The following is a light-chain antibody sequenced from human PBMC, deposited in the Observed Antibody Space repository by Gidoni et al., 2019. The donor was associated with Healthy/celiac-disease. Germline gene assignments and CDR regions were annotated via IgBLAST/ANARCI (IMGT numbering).Light chain of an antibody. J-gene: IGKJ1*01. Sequence: DIVMTQSPDSLAVSLGERATINCKSSQSVLYSSNNKNYLAWYQQKPGQPPKLLIYWASTRESGVPDRLSGSGSGTDFTLTISSLRAEDVAVYYCQQYYSTPPTFXQXTKVEIK. CDR1: QSVLYSSNNKNY. V-gene: IGKV4-1*01. CDR2: WAS. CDR3: QQYYSTPPT.